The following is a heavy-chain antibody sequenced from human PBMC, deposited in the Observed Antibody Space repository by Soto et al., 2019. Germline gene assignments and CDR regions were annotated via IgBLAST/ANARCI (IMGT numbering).Heavy chain of an antibody. CDR2: ITPTLNIA. V-gene: IGHV1-69*01. Sequence: QLQLVQSGAEVREPGSSVKVSCKASGGTFSSYTVIWVRQAPGQGLEWMGGITPTLNIAKYAEKLQGRVTMTADESTSTVNMHMSSLRSEDTAVYFCARGGYSGSNPSSLDYWGQGTLVAVSS. CDR1: GGTFSSYT. J-gene: IGHJ4*02. D-gene: IGHD1-26*01. CDR3: ARGGYSGSNPSSLDY.